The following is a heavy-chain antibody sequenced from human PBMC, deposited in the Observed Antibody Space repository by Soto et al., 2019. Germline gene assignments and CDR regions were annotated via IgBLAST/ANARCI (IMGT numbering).Heavy chain of an antibody. CDR3: AKVDYYGSGSYQTLFDY. CDR1: GFTFSSYA. J-gene: IGHJ4*02. V-gene: IGHV3-23*01. Sequence: EVQLLESGGGLVQPGGSLRLSCAASGFTFSSYAMSWVRQAPGKGLEWVSAISGSGGSTYYADSVKGRFTISRDNSKNTLYPQMNSLRAEDTAVYYCAKVDYYGSGSYQTLFDYWGQGTLVTVSS. D-gene: IGHD3-10*01. CDR2: ISGSGGST.